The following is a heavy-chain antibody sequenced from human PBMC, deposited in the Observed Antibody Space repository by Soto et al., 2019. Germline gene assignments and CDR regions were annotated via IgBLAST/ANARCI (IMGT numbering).Heavy chain of an antibody. CDR1: GYTFTSHD. D-gene: IGHD3-22*01. J-gene: IGHJ5*02. V-gene: IGHV1-8*01. CDR3: VRGYPYSSGP. CDR2: MNPNRGNT. Sequence: QVQLVQSGAEVKKPGASVKVSCKASGYTFTSHDINWVRQATGQGLEWIGWMNPNRGNTGYAQKFQGRVTMTRSTSISTAYMELSNLRSEDTAVYYCVRGYPYSSGPWGQGTLVTVSS.